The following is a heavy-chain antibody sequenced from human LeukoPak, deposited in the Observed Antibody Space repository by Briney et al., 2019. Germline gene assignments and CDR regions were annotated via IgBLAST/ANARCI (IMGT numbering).Heavy chain of an antibody. V-gene: IGHV1-2*02. CDR1: GYTFTGYY. Sequence: ASVKVSCKASGYTFTGYYMHWVRQAPGQGLEWMGWINPNNGGTNYAQKFQGRVTMTRDTSISTAYMELSRLRSDDTAVYYCARDFGGDYGFIQDYWGQGTLVTVSS. CDR3: ARDFGGDYGFIQDY. J-gene: IGHJ4*02. D-gene: IGHD4-17*01. CDR2: INPNNGGT.